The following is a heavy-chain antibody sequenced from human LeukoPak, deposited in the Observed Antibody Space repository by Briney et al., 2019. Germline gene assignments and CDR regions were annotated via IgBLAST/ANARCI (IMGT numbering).Heavy chain of an antibody. Sequence: PSETLSLTCTVSGGSISSSSYYWGWIRQPPGKGLEWIASIYYSGSTYYNASLKSRVTISVDTSKNQFSLKLRSVTAADTAVYYCAGDKTSMWEYNWFDPWGQGTLVTVSS. CDR2: IYYSGST. J-gene: IGHJ5*02. CDR3: AGDKTSMWEYNWFDP. D-gene: IGHD1-26*01. V-gene: IGHV4-39*07. CDR1: GGSISSSSYY.